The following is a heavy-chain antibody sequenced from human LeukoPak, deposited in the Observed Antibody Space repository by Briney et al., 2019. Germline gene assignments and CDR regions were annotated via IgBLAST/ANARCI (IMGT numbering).Heavy chain of an antibody. CDR1: GFTFSSYA. CDR3: ARDFGPYSNGWYGSYFDY. CDR2: MSYDGSRT. V-gene: IGHV3-30*11. D-gene: IGHD6-19*01. J-gene: IGHJ4*02. Sequence: QPGGSLRLSCAASGFTFSSYAMHWIRQAPGKGLQWVAVMSYDGSRTSYADSVKGRFTISRDNSKNTLYLEMDSLTTEDTAVYYCARDFGPYSNGWYGSYFDYWGQGTLVTVSS.